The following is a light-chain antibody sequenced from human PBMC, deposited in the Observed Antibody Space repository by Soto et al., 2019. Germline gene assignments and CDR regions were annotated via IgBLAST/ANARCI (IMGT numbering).Light chain of an antibody. CDR2: GAS. CDR1: RSVSNNY. Sequence: EMGVTRSPGKGSWWPGEGRTRAGRSRRSVSNNYLAWYQQKPGQAPRLLIYGASSRATGIPDRFSGSGSGTDLTLSTSHPEPEDFAHYYRQQRSKWPLSDTFGQGTRLENK. J-gene: IGKJ5*01. V-gene: IGKV3D-20*02. CDR3: QQRSKWPLSDT.